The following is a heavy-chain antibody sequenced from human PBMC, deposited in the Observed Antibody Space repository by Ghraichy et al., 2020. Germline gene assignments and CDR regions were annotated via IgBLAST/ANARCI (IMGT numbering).Heavy chain of an antibody. CDR2: INHSGST. CDR1: GGSFSGYY. J-gene: IGHJ4*02. Sequence: SQTLSLTCAVYGGSFSGYYWSWIRQPPGKGLEWIGEINHSGSTNYNPSLKSRVTISVDTSKNQFSLKLSSVTAADTAVYYWARGLELLREWGQGTLVTVSS. D-gene: IGHD1-26*01. V-gene: IGHV4-34*01. CDR3: ARGLELLRE.